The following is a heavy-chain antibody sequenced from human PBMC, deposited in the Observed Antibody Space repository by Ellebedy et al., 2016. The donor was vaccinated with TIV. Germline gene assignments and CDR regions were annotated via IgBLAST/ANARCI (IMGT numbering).Heavy chain of an antibody. CDR2: IWYDGSNK. Sequence: GESLKISXAASGFTFSSYGMHWVRQAPGKGLEWVAVIWYDGSNKYYADSVKGRFTISRDNSKNTLYLQMNSLRAEDTAVYYCAKIRDGSGSYYFYGMDVWGQGTTVTVSS. CDR1: GFTFSSYG. CDR3: AKIRDGSGSYYFYGMDV. J-gene: IGHJ6*02. D-gene: IGHD3-10*01. V-gene: IGHV3-30*02.